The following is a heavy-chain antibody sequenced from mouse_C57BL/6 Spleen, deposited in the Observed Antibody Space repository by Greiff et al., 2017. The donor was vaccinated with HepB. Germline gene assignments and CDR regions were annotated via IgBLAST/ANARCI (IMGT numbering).Heavy chain of an antibody. CDR2: INPNNGGT. J-gene: IGHJ4*01. D-gene: IGHD1-1*01. CDR3: ARRGRAVVATGGYAMDY. Sequence: EVQLQQSGPELVKPGASVKISCKASGYTFTDYYMNWVKQSHGKSLEWIGDINPNNGGTSYNQKFKGKATLTVDKSSSTAYMELRSLTSEDSAVYYCARRGRAVVATGGYAMDYWGQGTSVTVSS. CDR1: GYTFTDYY. V-gene: IGHV1-26*01.